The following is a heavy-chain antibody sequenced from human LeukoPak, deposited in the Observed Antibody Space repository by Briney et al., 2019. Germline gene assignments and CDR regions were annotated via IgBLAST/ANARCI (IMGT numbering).Heavy chain of an antibody. J-gene: IGHJ4*02. V-gene: IGHV3-11*01. Sequence: GGSPRLSCTASAFTLGDWYMSWIRQAPGKGLEWISYISNIGTTTYYAESVKGRFTISMDNAKNSLYLQMNSLRAEDTAVYYCACDFRYLGHDFWGQGTLVTVSS. D-gene: IGHD2-21*02. CDR1: AFTLGDWY. CDR3: ACDFRYLGHDF. CDR2: ISNIGTTT.